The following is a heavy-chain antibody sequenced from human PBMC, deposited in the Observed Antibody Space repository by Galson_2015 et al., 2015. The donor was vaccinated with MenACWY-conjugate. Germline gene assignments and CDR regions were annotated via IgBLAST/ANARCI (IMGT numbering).Heavy chain of an antibody. Sequence: ETLSLPCAVTGGSISSPNWWSWVRQPPGKGLEWIGTIYHSGATDYNPSLKSRVTISIDKSKNQVSLNLSSVNAADTALYYCARAYCSDGSCYGVFDIWGQGTMVPVSS. J-gene: IGHJ3*02. D-gene: IGHD2-15*01. CDR2: IYHSGAT. V-gene: IGHV4-4*02. CDR1: GGSISSPNW. CDR3: ARAYCSDGSCYGVFDI.